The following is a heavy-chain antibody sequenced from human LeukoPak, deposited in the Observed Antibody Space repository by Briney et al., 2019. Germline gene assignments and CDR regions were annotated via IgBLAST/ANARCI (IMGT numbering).Heavy chain of an antibody. CDR3: ARDYYGSGSYYIYYYYYMDV. V-gene: IGHV1-18*01. Sequence: ASVKVSCKASGYTFTSYGISWVRQAPGQGLEGMGWISAYNGNKNYAQKLQGRVTMTTDTSTSTAYMELRSLRSDDTAVYYCARDYYGSGSYYIYYYYYMDVWGKGTTVTVSS. CDR2: ISAYNGNK. CDR1: GYTFTSYG. J-gene: IGHJ6*03. D-gene: IGHD3-10*01.